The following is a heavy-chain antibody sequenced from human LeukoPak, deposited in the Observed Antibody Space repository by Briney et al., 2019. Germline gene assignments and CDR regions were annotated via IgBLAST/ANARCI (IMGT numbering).Heavy chain of an antibody. Sequence: SVKVSCKASGGTFSSYAISWVRQAPGQGLEWMGGSIPIFGTANYAQKFQGRVTITADEPTSTAYMELSRLRSEDTAVYYCARDPYDAVAGAPDHDHWGQGTLVTVSS. CDR2: SIPIFGTA. D-gene: IGHD6-19*01. V-gene: IGHV1-69*01. CDR1: GGTFSSYA. J-gene: IGHJ4*02. CDR3: ARDPYDAVAGAPDHDH.